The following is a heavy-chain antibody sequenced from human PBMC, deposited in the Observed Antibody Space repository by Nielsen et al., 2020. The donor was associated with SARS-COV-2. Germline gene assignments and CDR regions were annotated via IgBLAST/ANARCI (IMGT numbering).Heavy chain of an antibody. D-gene: IGHD2-2*01. CDR2: INPNSGGT. J-gene: IGHJ4*02. Sequence: VKVSCKASGYTFTGYYMHWVRQAPGQGLEWMGRINPNSGGTNYAQKFQGRVTMTRDTSISTAYMELSRLRSDDTAVYYCALMVVPAASGSCWGQGTLVTVSS. V-gene: IGHV1-2*06. CDR3: ALMVVPAASGSC. CDR1: GYTFTGYY.